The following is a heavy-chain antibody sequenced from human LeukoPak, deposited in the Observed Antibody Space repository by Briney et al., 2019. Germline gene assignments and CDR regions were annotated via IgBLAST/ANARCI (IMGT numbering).Heavy chain of an antibody. Sequence: SETLSLTCAHYDGSFSGCYWSWIRQPPGKGLEWIGEINHSGSTNYNPSLKSRVTISVDTSKNQFSLKLSSVTAADTAVYYCASRPTSYYYDSSGDAFDIWGQGTMVTVSS. D-gene: IGHD3-22*01. J-gene: IGHJ3*02. CDR2: INHSGST. CDR3: ASRPTSYYYDSSGDAFDI. V-gene: IGHV4-34*01. CDR1: DGSFSGCY.